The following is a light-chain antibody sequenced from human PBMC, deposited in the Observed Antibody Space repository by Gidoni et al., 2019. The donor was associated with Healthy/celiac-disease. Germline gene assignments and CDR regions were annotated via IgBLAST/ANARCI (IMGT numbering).Light chain of an antibody. V-gene: IGKV3-20*01. CDR3: QQYGSSPMYT. J-gene: IGKJ2*01. Sequence: EIVLTQSPVTLPLSPGERATPSCRASQSVSSSYLAWYQQKPGQAPRLLIYGASSGSGTDFTLTISRLEPEDFAVYYCQQYGSSPMYTFGQGTKLEIK. CDR2: GAS. CDR1: QSVSSSY.